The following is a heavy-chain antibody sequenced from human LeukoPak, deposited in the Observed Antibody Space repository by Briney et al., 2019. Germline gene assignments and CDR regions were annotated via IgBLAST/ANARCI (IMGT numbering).Heavy chain of an antibody. CDR3: AREGYVGATEPYYFDY. CDR2: IIPIFGTA. CDR1: GGTFSSYA. Sequence: SVKVSCKASGGTFSSYAISWVRQAPGQGLEWMGGIIPIFGTANYAQKFQGRVTIAADESTSTAYMELSSLRSEDTAVYYCAREGYVGATEPYYFDYWGQGTLVTVSS. J-gene: IGHJ4*02. V-gene: IGHV1-69*13. D-gene: IGHD1-26*01.